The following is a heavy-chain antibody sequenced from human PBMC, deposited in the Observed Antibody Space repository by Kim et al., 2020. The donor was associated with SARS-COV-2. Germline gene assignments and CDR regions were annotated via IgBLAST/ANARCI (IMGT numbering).Heavy chain of an antibody. D-gene: IGHD3-22*01. CDR1: GDSINNYY. CDR3: ARERFYYDSSGGSYYFDD. V-gene: IGHV4-59*13. J-gene: IGHJ4*02. Sequence: SETLSLTCTVSGDSINNYYWSWIRQPPGKGLEWIGYIYYSGATNYNPSLTSRVTISIDTFQNQFSLKLSSVTAVDTAVYYCARERFYYDSSGGSYYFDDWGQGTLVTVSS. CDR2: IYYSGAT.